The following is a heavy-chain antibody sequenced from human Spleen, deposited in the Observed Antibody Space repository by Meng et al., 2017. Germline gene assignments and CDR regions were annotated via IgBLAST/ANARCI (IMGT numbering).Heavy chain of an antibody. CDR1: GGSISSNNW. V-gene: IGHV4-4*02. J-gene: IGHJ4*02. Sequence: QVQLQESGPGLVKPSGTLSLTCAVSGGSISSNNWWSWVRQPPGKGLEWIGEIYHSGSTNSNPSLKSRVTISVDKSKNQFSLNLTSVTAADTAMYYCAREGYISGRYSFDYWGQGTLVTVSS. CDR3: AREGYISGRYSFDY. CDR2: IYHSGST. D-gene: IGHD6-19*01.